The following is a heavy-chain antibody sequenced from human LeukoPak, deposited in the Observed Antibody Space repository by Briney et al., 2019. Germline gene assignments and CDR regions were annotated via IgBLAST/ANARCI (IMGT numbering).Heavy chain of an antibody. CDR1: GYSFTSYW. J-gene: IGHJ4*02. CDR3: ARPMITFGDDMGYFDY. CDR2: IYPGDSDT. V-gene: IGHV5-51*01. D-gene: IGHD3-16*01. Sequence: GESLQISCKGSGYSFTSYWIGWVRQLPGKGLEWMGIIYPGDSDTRYSPSFQGQVTISADKSITTAYLQWSSLKASDTATYYCARPMITFGDDMGYFDYWGQGTLVTVSS.